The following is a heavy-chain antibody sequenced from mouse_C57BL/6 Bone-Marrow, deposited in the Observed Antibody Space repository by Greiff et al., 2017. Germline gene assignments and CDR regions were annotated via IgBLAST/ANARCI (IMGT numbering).Heavy chain of an antibody. CDR3: TRNYGRGY. Sequence: VQLQQSGAELVRPGASVTLSCKASGYTFTDYEMHWVKQTPVHGLEWIGAIDPETGGTAYNQKFKGKAILTADKASSTAYMELRSLTSEDSAVYYCTRNYGRGYWGQGTTLTVSS. D-gene: IGHD1-1*01. CDR2: IDPETGGT. V-gene: IGHV1-15*01. J-gene: IGHJ2*01. CDR1: GYTFTDYE.